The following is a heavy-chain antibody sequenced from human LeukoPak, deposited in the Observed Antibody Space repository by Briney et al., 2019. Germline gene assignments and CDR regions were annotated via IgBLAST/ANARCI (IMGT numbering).Heavy chain of an antibody. V-gene: IGHV3-48*03. J-gene: IGHJ4*02. Sequence: GGSLRLSCAASGFALSNFEMNWVRQAPGKGLGWISHISASSSGIFYADSVKGRFITSRDNTRSSLYLQMNSLRAEDTAVYYCVRDPSSVRLPFGSWGQGTLVTVSS. CDR1: GFALSNFE. CDR3: VRDPSSVRLPFGS. D-gene: IGHD6-6*01. CDR2: ISASSSGI.